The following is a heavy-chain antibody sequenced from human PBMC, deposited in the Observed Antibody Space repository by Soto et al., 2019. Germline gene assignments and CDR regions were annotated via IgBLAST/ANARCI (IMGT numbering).Heavy chain of an antibody. CDR2: ISSSSSTI. CDR1: GFTFSSYS. Sequence: EVQLVESGGGLVQPGGSLRLSCAASGFTFSSYSMNWVRQAPGKGLEWVSYISSSSSTIYYADSVKGRFTISRDNAKNSLYLQMNSLRDEDTAVYYCARPHTSVTTSWFDPGAREPWSPSPQ. V-gene: IGHV3-48*02. CDR3: ARPHTSVTTSWFDP. J-gene: IGHJ5*02. D-gene: IGHD4-17*01.